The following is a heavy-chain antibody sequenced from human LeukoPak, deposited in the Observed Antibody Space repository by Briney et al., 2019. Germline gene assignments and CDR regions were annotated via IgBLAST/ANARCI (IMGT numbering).Heavy chain of an antibody. Sequence: GGSLRLSCAASGFTFGTYWMSWVRQAPGKGLEWVANINEDGSQKDYLDSVKGQFTISRDNAKDSLYLQMSSLRAEDAAIYYCVRDIDHWGQGTLVTVSS. CDR1: GFTFGTYW. CDR2: INEDGSQK. V-gene: IGHV3-7*04. CDR3: VRDIDH. J-gene: IGHJ4*02.